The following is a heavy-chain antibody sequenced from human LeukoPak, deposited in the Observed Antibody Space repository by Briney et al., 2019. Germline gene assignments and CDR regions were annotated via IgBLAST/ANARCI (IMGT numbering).Heavy chain of an antibody. CDR2: ISAYNGNT. CDR3: ARDRDTMVRGVFDP. D-gene: IGHD3-10*01. Sequence: ASVKVPCKASGYTFTSYGISWVRQAPGQGLEWMGWISAYNGNTNYAQKLQGRVTMTTDTSTSTAYMELRSLRSDDTAVYYCARDRDTMVRGVFDPWGQGTLVTVSS. CDR1: GYTFTSYG. J-gene: IGHJ5*02. V-gene: IGHV1-18*01.